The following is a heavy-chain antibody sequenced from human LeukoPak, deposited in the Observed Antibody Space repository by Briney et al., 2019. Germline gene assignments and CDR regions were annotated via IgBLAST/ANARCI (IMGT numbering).Heavy chain of an antibody. CDR2: ISYSGST. J-gene: IGHJ4*02. Sequence: SETLSLTCTVSGGSISSYYWNWIRQPPGKGLEWIGYISYSGSTNYNPSLKSRVTISVDTSKNHFSLKLSSVTAADTAVYYCARGRRGSGYYLDYWGQGTLVTVSS. CDR1: GGSISSYY. CDR3: ARGRRGSGYYLDY. V-gene: IGHV4-59*01. D-gene: IGHD3-22*01.